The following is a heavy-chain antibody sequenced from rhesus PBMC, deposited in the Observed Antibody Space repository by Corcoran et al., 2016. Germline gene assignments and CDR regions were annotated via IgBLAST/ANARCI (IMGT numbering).Heavy chain of an antibody. J-gene: IGHJ4*01. D-gene: IGHD3-9*01. CDR3: ARMGGCDY. CDR1: GYSLSSGSV. Sequence: QVQLQESGPGLVKPSETLSLPCAVSGYSLSSGSVGSWIRQPPGKGLEWIGYMVGSSGSTNYNPPLKSRVTISKDTSKNQFSLKLSSVTAADTAVYYGARMGGCDYWGQGVLVTVSS. CDR2: MVGSSGST. V-gene: IGHV4-127*01.